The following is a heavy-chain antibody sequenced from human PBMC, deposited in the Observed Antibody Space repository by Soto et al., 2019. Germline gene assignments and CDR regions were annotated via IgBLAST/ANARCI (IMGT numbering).Heavy chain of an antibody. V-gene: IGHV1-8*01. CDR2: MSPDNGYT. Sequence: QVQLVQSGAEVKKPGASVKVSCKASGYTFTNYDINWVRQAPGQGLEWLGWMSPDNGYTGYTQKFQGRISLTRDTSKSTAYMEMSSLRSEDTAVYYCARNLYGTELFESWGQGTLVTVSS. CDR1: GYTFTNYD. J-gene: IGHJ4*02. CDR3: ARNLYGTELFES. D-gene: IGHD3-10*01.